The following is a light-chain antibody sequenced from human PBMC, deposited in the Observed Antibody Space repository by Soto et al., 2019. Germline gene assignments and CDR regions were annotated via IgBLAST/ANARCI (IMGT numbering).Light chain of an antibody. V-gene: IGKV3-20*01. Sequence: EIVLTQSPGTLSLSPGERATLSCRASQSIRFTFLAWYQQKPGQAPRLLIFAASTRAPGIPDRFVGSWSGTDFTLTITRLEPEDFAVYYCQQYDSSYQTFGQGTKLEIK. J-gene: IGKJ2*01. CDR1: QSIRFTF. CDR2: AAS. CDR3: QQYDSSYQT.